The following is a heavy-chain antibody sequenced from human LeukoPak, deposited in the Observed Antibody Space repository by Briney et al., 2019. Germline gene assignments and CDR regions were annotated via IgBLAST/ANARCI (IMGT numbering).Heavy chain of an antibody. Sequence: GGSLRLSCAASGFTFSDHYMDWVRQGPGKGLEWVGRIRKKDNSYSTEYAASVTGRFTISRDDSENSLYLQMNSLKTEDTAVYYCTTALYYDSSGYYYWGQGTLVTVSS. V-gene: IGHV3-72*01. CDR1: GFTFSDHY. D-gene: IGHD3-22*01. CDR2: IRKKDNSYST. CDR3: TTALYYDSSGYYY. J-gene: IGHJ4*02.